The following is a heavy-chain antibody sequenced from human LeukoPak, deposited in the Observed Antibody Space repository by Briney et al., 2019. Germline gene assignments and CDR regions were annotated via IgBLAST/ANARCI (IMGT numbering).Heavy chain of an antibody. CDR1: GFTFSNYG. J-gene: IGHJ4*02. Sequence: GGSLRLSCAASGFTFSNYGMHWGRQAPGKGLEWVAVIWYDGSNKYYADSVKGRFTSSRDNSKNTLYLQMNSLRAEDTAVYYCAGNYGPYYFDYWGQGTLVTVSS. D-gene: IGHD3-10*01. CDR2: IWYDGSNK. V-gene: IGHV3-33*01. CDR3: AGNYGPYYFDY.